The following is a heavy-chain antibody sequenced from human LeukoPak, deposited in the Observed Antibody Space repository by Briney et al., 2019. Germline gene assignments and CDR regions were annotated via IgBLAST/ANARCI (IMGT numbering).Heavy chain of an antibody. CDR2: TSGSGGST. J-gene: IGHJ4*02. CDR3: AKNGGSQCYSHLDS. Sequence: GGSLRLSCAASGSTFSSYAMSWVRQAPGKGLKWVSGTSGSGGSTYYAGSVKGRFTISRDNSKNTPYLQMNSLRVEDTAVYYCAKNGGSQCYSHLDSWGQGTLVTVSS. V-gene: IGHV3-23*01. CDR1: GSTFSSYA. D-gene: IGHD2-15*01.